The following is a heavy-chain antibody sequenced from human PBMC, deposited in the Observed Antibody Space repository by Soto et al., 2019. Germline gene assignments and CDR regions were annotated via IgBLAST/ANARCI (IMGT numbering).Heavy chain of an antibody. V-gene: IGHV1-8*01. J-gene: IGHJ4*02. Sequence: QVQLVQSGAEVKKPGASVKVSYKASGYTFTSYDINWVRQATGQGLEWMGWMNPNSGNTGYAQKFQGRVTMTRNTSISTAYMELSSLRSEDTAVYYCARVDETYGDYPIDYWGQGTLVTVSS. CDR1: GYTFTSYD. CDR2: MNPNSGNT. D-gene: IGHD4-17*01. CDR3: ARVDETYGDYPIDY.